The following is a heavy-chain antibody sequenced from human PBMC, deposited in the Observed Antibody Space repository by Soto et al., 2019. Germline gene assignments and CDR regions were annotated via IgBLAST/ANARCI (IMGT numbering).Heavy chain of an antibody. CDR2: IGTAGDT. CDR1: GFTFSSYD. D-gene: IGHD3-10*01. V-gene: IGHV3-13*01. Sequence: GGSLRLSCAASGFTFSSYDMHWVRQATGKGLEWVSAIGTAGDTYYPGSVKGRFTISRENAKNSLYLQMNSLRAGDTAVYYCARAPSEYYGSGSYRSYWFSDLWGRGTLVTVSS. CDR3: ARAPSEYYGSGSYRSYWFSDL. J-gene: IGHJ2*01.